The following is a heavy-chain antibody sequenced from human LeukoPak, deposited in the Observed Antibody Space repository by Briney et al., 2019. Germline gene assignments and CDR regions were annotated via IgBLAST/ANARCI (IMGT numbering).Heavy chain of an antibody. Sequence: GRSLRLSCAASGFTFSSYGMPWVRQAPGRGLEWVAVISYDGSNKYYADSVKGRFTISRDNSKNTLYLQMNSLRAEDTAVYYCARARYSYGYGFDYWGQGTLVTVSS. J-gene: IGHJ4*02. D-gene: IGHD5-18*01. V-gene: IGHV3-30*03. CDR2: ISYDGSNK. CDR1: GFTFSSYG. CDR3: ARARYSYGYGFDY.